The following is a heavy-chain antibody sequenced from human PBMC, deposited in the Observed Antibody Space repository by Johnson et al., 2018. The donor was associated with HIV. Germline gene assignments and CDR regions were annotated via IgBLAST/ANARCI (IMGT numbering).Heavy chain of an antibody. CDR2: ISRSGSP. Sequence: QVQLVESGGGLVKPGGSLRLSCAASGFTFSDYYMSWIRQAPGKGLEWVSNISRSGSPGYADSVRGRFPISRDNAQTSLYLQMNSLRAEDTALYYCARVLIATPPSYSSSWYSSRAFDVWGQGTMVTVSS. V-gene: IGHV3-11*01. D-gene: IGHD6-13*01. J-gene: IGHJ3*01. CDR1: GFTFSDYY. CDR3: ARVLIATPPSYSSSWYSSRAFDV.